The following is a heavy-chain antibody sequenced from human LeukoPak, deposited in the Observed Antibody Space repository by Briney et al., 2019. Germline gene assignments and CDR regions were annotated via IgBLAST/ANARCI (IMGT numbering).Heavy chain of an antibody. CDR1: GYTFTGYY. CDR3: ATTYTGYYDSSGYYYDGAFDI. J-gene: IGHJ3*02. V-gene: IGHV1-2*02. D-gene: IGHD3-22*01. Sequence: ASVKVSCKASGYTFTGYYMHWVRQAPGQGLEWMGWINPNSGGTNYAQKFQGRVTMTRDTSISTAYMELSRLRSDDTAVYYCATTYTGYYDSSGYYYDGAFDIWGQGTMVTVSS. CDR2: INPNSGGT.